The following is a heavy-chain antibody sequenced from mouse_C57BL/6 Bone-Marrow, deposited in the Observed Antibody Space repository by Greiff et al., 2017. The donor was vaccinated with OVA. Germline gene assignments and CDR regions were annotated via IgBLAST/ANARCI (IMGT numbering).Heavy chain of an antibody. Sequence: VQLQQSGAELVRPGASVTLSCKASGYTFTDYEMHWVKQTPVHGLEWIGAIDPETGGTAYNQKFKGKAILTADKSSSTAYMELRSLTSEDSAVYYCTRGYYDYDGRNFDYWGRGTALTVTS. D-gene: IGHD2-4*01. CDR3: TRGYYDYDGRNFDY. CDR2: IDPETGGT. J-gene: IGHJ2*01. V-gene: IGHV1-15*01. CDR1: GYTFTDYE.